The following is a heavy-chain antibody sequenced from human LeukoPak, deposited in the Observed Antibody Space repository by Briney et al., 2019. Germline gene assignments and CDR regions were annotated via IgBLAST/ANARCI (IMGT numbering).Heavy chain of an antibody. CDR2: ISGSGGST. CDR3: AKGDGQWLVPDY. CDR1: GFTFSSYA. Sequence: PGGSLRLSCAASGFTFSSYAMSWVRQAPGKGLEWVSAISGSGGSTYYADSVKGRFTISRDNSKNTLYLQMSSVRAEDTAVYYCAKGDGQWLVPDYWGQGTLVTVSS. D-gene: IGHD6-19*01. J-gene: IGHJ4*02. V-gene: IGHV3-23*01.